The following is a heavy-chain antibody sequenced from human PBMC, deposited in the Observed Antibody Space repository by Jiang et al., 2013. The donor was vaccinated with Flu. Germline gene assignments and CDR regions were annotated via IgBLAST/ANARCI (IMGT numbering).Heavy chain of an antibody. CDR1: GFTFSSYE. J-gene: IGHJ6*02. Sequence: QLLESGGGLVQPGGSLRLSCAASGFTFSSYEMNWVRQAPGKGLEWVSYISSSGSTIYYADSVKGRFTISRDNAKNSLYLQMNSLRAEDTAVYYCARERVGAGIVVVTAHYYYGMDVWDQGTTVTVSS. D-gene: IGHD2-21*02. CDR3: ARERVGAGIVVVTAHYYYGMDV. CDR2: ISSSGSTI. V-gene: IGHV3-48*03.